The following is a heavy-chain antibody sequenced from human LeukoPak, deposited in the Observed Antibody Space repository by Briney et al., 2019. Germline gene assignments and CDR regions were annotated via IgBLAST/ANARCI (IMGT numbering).Heavy chain of an antibody. J-gene: IGHJ4*02. CDR2: IYYNGNT. Sequence: SETLSLTCTVSGGSISSSSHYWGWIRQTPGKGLEWIGSIYYNGNTYYNPSLKSRVSISVDTSKNQFSLKLSSVTAADTAVYYCARRAGATYGYFDYWGQGTLVTVSS. D-gene: IGHD1-26*01. V-gene: IGHV4-39*01. CDR1: GGSISSSSHY. CDR3: ARRAGATYGYFDY.